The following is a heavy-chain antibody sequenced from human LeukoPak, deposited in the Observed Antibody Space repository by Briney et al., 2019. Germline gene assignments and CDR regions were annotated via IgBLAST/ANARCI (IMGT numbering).Heavy chain of an antibody. V-gene: IGHV3-30*03. CDR2: ISYDGSNK. Sequence: SGGSLRLSCAASGFTFSSYGMHWVRQAPGKGLEWVAVISYDGSNKYYADSVKGRFTISRDNSKNTLYLQMNSLRAEDTAVYYCVTEVSGSFPTWGQGTLVTVSS. CDR3: VTEVSGSFPT. CDR1: GFTFSSYG. D-gene: IGHD1-26*01. J-gene: IGHJ4*02.